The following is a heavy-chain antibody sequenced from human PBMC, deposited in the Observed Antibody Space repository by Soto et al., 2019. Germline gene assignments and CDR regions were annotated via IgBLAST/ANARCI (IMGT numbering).Heavy chain of an antibody. CDR1: GYTFTSYT. Sequence: QVLLVQSGAEVKKPGASVKVSCKASGYTFTSYTMHWVRQAPGQRLEWMGWINAGNGNTKYSQKFQGRVTISRDTFASTAYMELSSLRSEDTAVYYCSRDIVVVVAASYFYSGMDFWGQGTTVTVSS. CDR3: SRDIVVVVAASYFYSGMDF. V-gene: IGHV1-3*01. D-gene: IGHD2-15*01. CDR2: INAGNGNT. J-gene: IGHJ6*02.